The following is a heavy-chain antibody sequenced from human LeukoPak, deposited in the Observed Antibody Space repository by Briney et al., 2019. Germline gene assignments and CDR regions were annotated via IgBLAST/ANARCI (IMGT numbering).Heavy chain of an antibody. Sequence: PSETLSLTCTVSGASISSSSYYWGWIRQPPGKGLEWIGGIYYSGSTYYNPSLKSRVTISVDTSKNQFSLKLSSVTAADTAVYYCARDFWGCSSGNCYRDIFDYRGQGTLVTVSS. CDR3: ARDFWGCSSGNCYRDIFDY. D-gene: IGHD2-15*01. V-gene: IGHV4-39*07. CDR1: GASISSSSYY. J-gene: IGHJ4*02. CDR2: IYYSGST.